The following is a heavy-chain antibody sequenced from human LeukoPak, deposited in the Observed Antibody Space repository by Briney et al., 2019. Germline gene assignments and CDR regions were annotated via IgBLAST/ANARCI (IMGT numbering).Heavy chain of an antibody. D-gene: IGHD3-22*01. J-gene: IGHJ4*02. Sequence: GGSLRLSCAASGVTFSRYGMSWVRQAPGKGLEWVSAISGSGGSTYYADSVKGRSTISRDNSKNTLYLQMNSLRAEDTAVYYCAKLFGDSSGFYIYYSDYWGPGSPGTVSS. V-gene: IGHV3-23*01. CDR1: GVTFSRYG. CDR2: ISGSGGST. CDR3: AKLFGDSSGFYIYYSDY.